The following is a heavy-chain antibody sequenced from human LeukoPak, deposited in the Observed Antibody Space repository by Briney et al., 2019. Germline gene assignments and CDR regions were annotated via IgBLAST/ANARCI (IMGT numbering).Heavy chain of an antibody. CDR2: ISGSSRST. J-gene: IGHJ4*02. CDR3: GKDSRPSVTTFRSRWTDS. CDR1: GFTSHNNG. V-gene: IGHV3-23*01. D-gene: IGHD4-11*01. Sequence: GGSPRLSCAASGFTSHNNGMSWVRQAPGKGLEWVSAISGSSRSTYHAESVKGRFTISRDNSKNTLFLQMNSLRAEDTAVYYCGKDSRPSVTTFRSRWTDSWGQGTLVTVSS.